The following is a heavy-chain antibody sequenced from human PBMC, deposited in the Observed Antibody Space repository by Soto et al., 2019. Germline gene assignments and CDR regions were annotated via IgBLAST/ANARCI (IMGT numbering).Heavy chain of an antibody. CDR2: IYWDDDK. CDR3: VNRATLNSDWGTGYLDY. J-gene: IGHJ4*02. Sequence: ITLKESGPTLEKPTETLTLTCTISGFSLSTSGVGVGWIRQPPGKALEWLAFIYWDDDKRYNASLRSRLTITKDTSRNQVVLTVTDMDPVDTATYYCVNRATLNSDWGTGYLDYWGQGTLVTVSS. V-gene: IGHV2-5*02. CDR1: GFSLSTSGVG. D-gene: IGHD7-27*01.